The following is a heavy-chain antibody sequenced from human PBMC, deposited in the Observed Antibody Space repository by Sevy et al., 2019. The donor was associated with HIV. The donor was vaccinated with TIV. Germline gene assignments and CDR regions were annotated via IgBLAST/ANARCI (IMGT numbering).Heavy chain of an antibody. Sequence: SETLSLTCTVSGGSISSYYWSWIRQPPGKGLEWIGYIYYSGYTDYNPSLKSRVSISIDASQTQFYLKLSSVTAADTAVYFCARDNRPFYYGSGSYRYDYGMDVWGQRTSVTVSS. CDR1: GGSISSYY. CDR2: IYYSGYT. CDR3: ARDNRPFYYGSGSYRYDYGMDV. J-gene: IGHJ6*02. D-gene: IGHD3-10*01. V-gene: IGHV4-59*01.